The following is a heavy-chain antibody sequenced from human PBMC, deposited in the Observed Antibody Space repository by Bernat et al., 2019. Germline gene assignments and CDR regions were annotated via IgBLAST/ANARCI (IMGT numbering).Heavy chain of an antibody. V-gene: IGHV4-61*01. CDR3: ARGPPRIVGAKFDY. J-gene: IGHJ4*02. CDR2: IYYSGST. D-gene: IGHD1-26*01. CDR1: GGSVSSGSYY. Sequence: QVQLQELGPGLVKPSETLSLTCTVSGGSVSSGSYYWSWIRQPPGKGLEWIGYIYYSGSTNYNPSLKSRVTISVDRSKNQFSLKLSSVTAADTAVYYCARGPPRIVGAKFDYWGQGTLVTVSS.